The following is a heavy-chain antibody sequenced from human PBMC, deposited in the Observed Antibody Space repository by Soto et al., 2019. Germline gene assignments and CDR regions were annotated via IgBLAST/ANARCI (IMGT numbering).Heavy chain of an antibody. Sequence: GSGPTLVNPTQTLTLTCTFSGFSLSTSGVGVGWIRQPPGKALEWLALIYWDDDKRYSPSLKSRLTITKDTSKNQVVLTMTNMDPVDTATYYCAHSLRITMVRGVIIRLRVFDYWGQGTLVTVSS. V-gene: IGHV2-5*02. CDR2: IYWDDDK. CDR3: AHSLRITMVRGVIIRLRVFDY. J-gene: IGHJ4*02. D-gene: IGHD3-10*01. CDR1: GFSLSTSGVG.